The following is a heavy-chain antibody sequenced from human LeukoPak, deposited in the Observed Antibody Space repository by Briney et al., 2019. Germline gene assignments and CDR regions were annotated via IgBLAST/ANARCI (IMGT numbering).Heavy chain of an antibody. Sequence: ASVKVTCKASGYTFTVYYMNWVRQAPGQGFEWMGWINPNSGGTNYAQKFQGRVTMTSDTSISTAYMELSGLRSDDTAVYYCARDIAYSSGQDYWGQGTLVTVSS. CDR2: INPNSGGT. D-gene: IGHD6-19*01. CDR1: GYTFTVYY. CDR3: ARDIAYSSGQDY. J-gene: IGHJ4*02. V-gene: IGHV1-2*02.